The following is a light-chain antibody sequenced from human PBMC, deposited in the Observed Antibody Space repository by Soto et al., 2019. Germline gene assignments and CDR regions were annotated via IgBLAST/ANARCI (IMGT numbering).Light chain of an antibody. CDR2: GNS. Sequence: QSVLTQPPSVSGAPGQRVTISCTGSSSNIGAGYDVHWYQQLPGTAPKLLIYGNSNRPSGVPDRFSGSKSGTSASLAITGLQAEDEADYYCQSYDSSLSGSWVFGGGTQLNVL. CDR3: QSYDSSLSGSWV. CDR1: SSNIGAGYD. V-gene: IGLV1-40*01. J-gene: IGLJ3*02.